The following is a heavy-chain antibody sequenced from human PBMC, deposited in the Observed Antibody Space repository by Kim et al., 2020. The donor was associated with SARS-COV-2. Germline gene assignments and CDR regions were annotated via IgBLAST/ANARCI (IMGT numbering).Heavy chain of an antibody. Sequence: GGSLRLSCAASGFTFSSYAMHWVRQAPGKGLEWVAVISYDGSNKYYADSVKGRFTISRDNSKNTLYLQMNSLRAEDTAVYYCARGDILTGYSSWYFDYWGQGTLVTVSS. D-gene: IGHD3-9*01. J-gene: IGHJ4*02. V-gene: IGHV3-30-3*01. CDR2: ISYDGSNK. CDR1: GFTFSSYA. CDR3: ARGDILTGYSSWYFDY.